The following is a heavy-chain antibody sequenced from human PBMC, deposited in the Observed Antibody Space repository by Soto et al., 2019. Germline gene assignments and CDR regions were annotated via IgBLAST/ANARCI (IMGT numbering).Heavy chain of an antibody. CDR3: ARDGSVPYYDILTGYHSDYYYYGMDV. J-gene: IGHJ6*02. CDR1: GYTFTGYY. CDR2: INPNSGGT. D-gene: IGHD3-9*01. V-gene: IGHV1-2*04. Sequence: GASVKVSCKASGYTFTGYYMHWVRQAPGQGLEWMGWINPNSGGTNYAQKFQGWVTMTRDTSISTAYMELSRLRSDDTAVYYCARDGSVPYYDILTGYHSDYYYYGMDVWGQGTTVTVSS.